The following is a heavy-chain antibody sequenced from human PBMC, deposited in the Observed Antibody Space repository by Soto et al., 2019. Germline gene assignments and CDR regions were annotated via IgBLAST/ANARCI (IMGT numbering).Heavy chain of an antibody. CDR1: GFTVSSNY. D-gene: IGHD6-13*01. CDR3: ARRYSSPTSFYMDV. V-gene: IGHV3-53*04. Sequence: GGSLRLSCAASGFTVSSNYMSWVRQAPGKGLEWVSVIYSGGSTYYADSVKGRFTISRHNSKNTLYLQMNSLRAEDTAVYYCARRYSSPTSFYMDVWGKGTTVTVSS. J-gene: IGHJ6*03. CDR2: IYSGGST.